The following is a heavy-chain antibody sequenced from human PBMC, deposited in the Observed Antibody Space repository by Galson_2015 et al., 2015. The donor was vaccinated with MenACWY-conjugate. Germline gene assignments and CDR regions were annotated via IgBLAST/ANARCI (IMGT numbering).Heavy chain of an antibody. V-gene: IGHV3-15*01. J-gene: IGHJ6*02. CDR3: ASTTISGSYGGGRGMDV. CDR2: IKSNIDGGTS. CDR1: GFTFSNAW. D-gene: IGHD1-26*01. Sequence: SLRLSCAASGFTFSNAWMSWVRQAPGKGLEWVGRIKSNIDGGTSDYAAPVKGRFTISRDDSKDTLHLQMDSLKTEDIAVYYCASTTISGSYGGGRGMDVWGQGTTVTVSS.